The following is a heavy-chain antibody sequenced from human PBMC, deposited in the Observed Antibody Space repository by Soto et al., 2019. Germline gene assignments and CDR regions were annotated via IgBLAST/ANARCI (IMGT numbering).Heavy chain of an antibody. CDR3: ARESPPMYYDFWSGCYRGNYYYYGMDV. Sequence: GGSLRLSCAASGFTFSSYWMSWVRQAPGKGLEWVANIKQDGSEKYYVDSVKGRFTISRDNAKNSLYLQMNSLRAEDTAVYCCARESPPMYYDFWSGCYRGNYYYYGMDVWGQGTTVTVSS. V-gene: IGHV3-7*01. CDR1: GFTFSSYW. J-gene: IGHJ6*02. CDR2: IKQDGSEK. D-gene: IGHD3-3*01.